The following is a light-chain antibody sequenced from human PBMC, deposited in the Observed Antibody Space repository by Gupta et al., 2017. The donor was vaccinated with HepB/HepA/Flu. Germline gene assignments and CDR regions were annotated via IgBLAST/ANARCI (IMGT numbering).Light chain of an antibody. V-gene: IGLV1-51*02. CDR1: SSNVGDNY. CDR3: GAWDSSLSVVV. J-gene: IGLJ2*01. Sequence: QSVLTQPPSVSAAPGQKVTISCSGSSSNVGDNYVSWYQQLPGTTPKLLIYENTKRPSGTPDRFSGSRSGTSATLRITGLQTGDEADYYCGAWDSSLSVVVFGGGTKVTVL. CDR2: ENT.